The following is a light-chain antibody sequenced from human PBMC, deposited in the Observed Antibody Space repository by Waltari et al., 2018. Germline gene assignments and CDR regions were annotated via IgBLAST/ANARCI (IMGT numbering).Light chain of an antibody. CDR3: SSFTSKSTWV. CDR2: DVS. CDR1: SSDGGGYSY. V-gene: IGLV2-14*03. J-gene: IGLJ3*02. Sequence: QSALTQPASVSGSPGQSITISCTGTSSDGGGYSYVSWYQQQPDKAPKLLIYDVSNRALGVSNRFSGSKSGNTASLTISGLQAEDESDYYCSSFTSKSTWVFGGGTKLTVL.